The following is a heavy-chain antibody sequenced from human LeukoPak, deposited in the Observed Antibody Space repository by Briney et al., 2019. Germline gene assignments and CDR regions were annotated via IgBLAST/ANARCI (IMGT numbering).Heavy chain of an antibody. CDR3: ARDIDGVSGTAGDY. V-gene: IGHV1-69*04. CDR2: IIPILGIA. Sequence: ASVKVSCKASGGTFSSYAISWVRQAPGQGLEWMGRIIPILGIANYAQKFQGRVTITADKSTGTAYMELSSLRSEDTAVYYCARDIDGVSGTAGDYWGQGTLVTVSS. J-gene: IGHJ4*02. D-gene: IGHD2-15*01. CDR1: GGTFSSYA.